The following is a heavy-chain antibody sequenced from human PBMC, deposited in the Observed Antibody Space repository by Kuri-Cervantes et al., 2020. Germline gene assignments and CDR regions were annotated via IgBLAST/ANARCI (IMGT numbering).Heavy chain of an antibody. Sequence: GESLKISCAASGFTFSSYWMSWVCQAPGKGLEWVSVIYSGGSTYYADSVKGRFTISRDNSKNTLYLQMNSLRAEDTAVYYCARGFSSGWYFSVNYYYGMDVWGQGTTVTVSS. CDR2: IYSGGST. CDR1: GFTFSSYW. D-gene: IGHD6-19*01. CDR3: ARGFSSGWYFSVNYYYGMDV. J-gene: IGHJ6*02. V-gene: IGHV3-53*01.